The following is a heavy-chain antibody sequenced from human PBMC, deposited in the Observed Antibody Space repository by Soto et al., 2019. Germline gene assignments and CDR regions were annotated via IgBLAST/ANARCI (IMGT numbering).Heavy chain of an antibody. CDR3: ASSVAKYYYYGMDV. Sequence: ASVKVSCKASGGTFSSYAISWVRQAPGQGLEWMGGIIPIFGTANYAQKFQGRVTITADESTSTAYMELSSLRSEDTAVYYCASSVAKYYYYGMDVWGQGTTVPVSS. CDR2: IIPIFGTA. J-gene: IGHJ6*02. CDR1: GGTFSSYA. V-gene: IGHV1-69*13. D-gene: IGHD5-12*01.